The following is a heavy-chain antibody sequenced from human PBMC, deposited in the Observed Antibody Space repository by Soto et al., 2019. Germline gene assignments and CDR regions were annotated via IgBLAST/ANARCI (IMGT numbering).Heavy chain of an antibody. J-gene: IGHJ6*02. D-gene: IGHD2-8*01. CDR2: ISGYNGDT. CDR1: GYTFTRYG. V-gene: IGHV1-18*01. CDR3: AKNGQPPYYYYGLDV. Sequence: ASVKVSCKASGYTFTRYGISWVRQAPGQGLEWMGWISGYNGDTNYAQNFQDRVSMTIDTSTGTAYMELRSLTSDDTAIYYCAKNGQPPYYYYGLDVWGQGTKVTVSS.